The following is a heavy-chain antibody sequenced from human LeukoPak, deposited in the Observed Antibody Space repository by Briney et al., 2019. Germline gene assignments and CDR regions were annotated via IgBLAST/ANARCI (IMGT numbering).Heavy chain of an antibody. J-gene: IGHJ4*02. V-gene: IGHV3-23*01. CDR2: ISGSGDNT. D-gene: IGHD2-21*02. CDR1: GFTFSSYA. Sequence: GGSLRLSCAASGFTFSSYAMSWVRQAPGKGLEWVSGISGSGDNTYYADSVKGRFTISRDNAKNSIYLQMNSLRVEDTAVYYCAKDIVGGGDDYWGQGTLVIVSS. CDR3: AKDIVGGGDDY.